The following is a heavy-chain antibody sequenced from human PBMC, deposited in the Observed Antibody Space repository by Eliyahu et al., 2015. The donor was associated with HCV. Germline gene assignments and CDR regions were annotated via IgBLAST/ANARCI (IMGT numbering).Heavy chain of an antibody. CDR1: GFTFSNYA. J-gene: IGHJ4*02. CDR2: VSGSGVTT. D-gene: IGHD5-24*01. V-gene: IGHV3-23*01. Sequence: EVQLLESGGGLEQPGGSLRLSCGASGFTFSNYAMSWVRQAPGKGLGWVAVVSGSGVTTYYADSVKGRFTVSRDNSNNTLYLQMSSLRAEDTAVYYCAQLVSMANFHYWGQGTLVTVSS. CDR3: AQLVSMANFHY.